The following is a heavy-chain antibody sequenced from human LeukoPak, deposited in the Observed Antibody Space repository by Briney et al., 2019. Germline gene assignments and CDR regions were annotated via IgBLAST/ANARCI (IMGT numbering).Heavy chain of an antibody. V-gene: IGHV4-59*01. CDR1: GGSISTFY. J-gene: IGHJ4*02. CDR2: IFFSGNT. Sequence: SETLSLTCTVSGGSISTFYWSWIRQPPGKGLEWIGFIFFSGNTNYNPSLKSRVTISVDTSKNQFSLKLSSVTAADTAVYYCARAYDASGSRIEYWGQGTLVTVSA. D-gene: IGHD3-22*01. CDR3: ARAYDASGSRIEY.